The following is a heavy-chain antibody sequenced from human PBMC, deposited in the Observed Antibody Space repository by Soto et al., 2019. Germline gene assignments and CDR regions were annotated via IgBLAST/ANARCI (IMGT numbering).Heavy chain of an antibody. CDR3: ARDRDRYYGMDV. V-gene: IGHV4-59*01. D-gene: IGHD3-10*01. Sequence: QVQLQESGPGLVKPSETLSLTCTVSGGSISSYYWSWIRQPPGKGLEWIGYIYYSGSTNYNPSLKSRVAISVDPSKNQFSLKLSSVTAADTVVYYCARDRDRYYGMDVWGQGTTVTVSS. CDR1: GGSISSYY. CDR2: IYYSGST. J-gene: IGHJ6*02.